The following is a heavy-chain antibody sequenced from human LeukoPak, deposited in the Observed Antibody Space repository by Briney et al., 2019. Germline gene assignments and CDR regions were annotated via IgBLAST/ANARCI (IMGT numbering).Heavy chain of an antibody. D-gene: IGHD3-22*01. CDR1: GGTFSSYA. J-gene: IGHJ4*02. V-gene: IGHV1-69*05. CDR3: ARDRNIRGEYDSSGYFDY. CDR2: IIPIFGTA. Sequence: SVKVSCKASGGTFSSYAISWVRQAPGQGLEWMGGIIPIFGTANYAQRFQGRVTITTDESTSTAYMELSSLRSEDTAVYYCARDRNIRGEYDSSGYFDYWGQGTLVTVSS.